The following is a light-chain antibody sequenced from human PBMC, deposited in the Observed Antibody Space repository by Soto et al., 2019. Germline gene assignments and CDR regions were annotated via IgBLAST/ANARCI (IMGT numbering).Light chain of an antibody. V-gene: IGKV1-39*01. Sequence: DIQMTQSPSSLSASVGDRVTITCRASQSISSYLNWYQQKPGKAPKLLIYAASSLQSGVPSRFSGSGSGTDFTLTISSLQPEDFATYYCQQYENLPTFGQGTRLESK. CDR2: AAS. CDR3: QQYENLPT. CDR1: QSISSY. J-gene: IGKJ5*01.